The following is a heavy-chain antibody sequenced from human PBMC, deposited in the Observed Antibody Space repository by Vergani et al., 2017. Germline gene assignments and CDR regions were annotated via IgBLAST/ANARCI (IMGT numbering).Heavy chain of an antibody. V-gene: IGHV3-15*01. J-gene: IGHJ4*02. CDR1: GITFKNAW. D-gene: IGHD4-11*01. CDR3: YTDYQDY. Sequence: EVQVVESGGGLIKPGGSLRLFCVVSGITFKNAWINWVRQAPGKGLEWIGRIRSKNDGGTADYAAPLKGRFTISRDDSKDSAFLLVNNLKTEDTAVYFCYTDYQDYWGQGTLVTVSS. CDR2: IRSKNDGGTA.